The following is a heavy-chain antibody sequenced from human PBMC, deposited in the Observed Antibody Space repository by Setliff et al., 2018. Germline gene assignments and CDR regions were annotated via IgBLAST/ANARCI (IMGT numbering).Heavy chain of an antibody. V-gene: IGHV4-34*01. CDR3: ARGVCCSSTSCSPGLNWFDP. D-gene: IGHD2-2*01. Sequence: SETLSLTCAVYGGSFSGYYWSWIRQPPGKGLEWIGEINHSGSTNYNPSLKSRVTISVGTSKNQFSLKLSSVTAADTAVYYCARGVCCSSTSCSPGLNWFDPWGQGTLVTVSS. CDR1: GGSFSGYY. CDR2: INHSGST. J-gene: IGHJ5*02.